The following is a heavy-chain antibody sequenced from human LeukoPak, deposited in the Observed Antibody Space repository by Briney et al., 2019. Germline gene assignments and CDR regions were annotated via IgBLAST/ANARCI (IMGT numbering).Heavy chain of an antibody. CDR2: INHSGST. D-gene: IGHD6-19*01. Sequence: SETLSLTCVVYGGSFSGYHWSWIRQPPGEGLEWIGEINHSGSTNYNPSLKSRVSISVDTSKNQFSLKLSSVTAADTAVYYCARLSHRGVAGLPSRRQGWFDPWGQGTLVTVSS. J-gene: IGHJ5*02. CDR3: ARLSHRGVAGLPSRRQGWFDP. V-gene: IGHV4-34*01. CDR1: GGSFSGYH.